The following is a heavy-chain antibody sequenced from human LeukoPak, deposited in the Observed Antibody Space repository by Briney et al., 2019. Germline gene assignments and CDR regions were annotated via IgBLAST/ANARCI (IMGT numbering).Heavy chain of an antibody. CDR1: GFTFSSYA. J-gene: IGHJ5*02. V-gene: IGHV3-30-3*01. CDR3: ARDKDLGIANWFDP. Sequence: GGSLRLSCAASGFTFSSYAMHWVRQAPGKGLEWVAVISYDGSNKYYADSVKGRFTISRDNSKNTLYLQMNSLRAEDTAVYHCARDKDLGIANWFDPWGQGTLVTVSS. CDR2: ISYDGSNK. D-gene: IGHD3-16*01.